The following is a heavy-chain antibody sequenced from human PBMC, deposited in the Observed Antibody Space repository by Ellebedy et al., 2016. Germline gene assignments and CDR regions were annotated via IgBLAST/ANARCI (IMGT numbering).Heavy chain of an antibody. J-gene: IGHJ3*02. Sequence: GESLKISXAASGFIFSYYGMNWVRQAPGKGLEWVSSISTSGDYIYYADSLKGRFTMSRDNAKNSLYLQMNSLRAEETAMYFCTRGANYTFDIWGQGTMVTVSS. CDR3: TRGANYTFDI. D-gene: IGHD1-7*01. CDR1: GFIFSYYG. V-gene: IGHV3-21*01. CDR2: ISTSGDYI.